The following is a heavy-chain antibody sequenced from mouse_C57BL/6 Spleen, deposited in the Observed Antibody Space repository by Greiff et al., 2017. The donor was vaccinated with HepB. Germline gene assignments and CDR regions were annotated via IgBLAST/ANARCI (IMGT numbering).Heavy chain of an antibody. J-gene: IGHJ3*01. CDR1: GYTFTSYW. CDR3: ARDDGYYEIWFAY. V-gene: IGHV1-55*01. D-gene: IGHD2-3*01. CDR2: IYPGSGST. Sequence: VQLQQPGAELVKPGASVKMSCKASGYTFTSYWITWVKQRPGQGLEWIGDIYPGSGSTNYNEKFKSKATLTVDTSSSTAYMQLSSLTSEDSAVYNCARDDGYYEIWFAYWGQGTLVTVSA.